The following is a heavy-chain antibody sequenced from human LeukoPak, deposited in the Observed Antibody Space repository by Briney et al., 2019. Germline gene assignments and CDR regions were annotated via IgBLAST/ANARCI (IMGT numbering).Heavy chain of an antibody. CDR2: ISYDGSEK. Sequence: QPGRSLRLSCAASGFTFSSYPMHWVRQAPGKGLEWVAVISYDGSEKHYADPVKGRFTISRDNSKNTLYLQMNSLRAEDTAVYYCAREGSSGYYPYWGQGILVIVSS. V-gene: IGHV3-30-3*01. D-gene: IGHD3-22*01. CDR3: AREGSSGYYPY. J-gene: IGHJ4*02. CDR1: GFTFSSYP.